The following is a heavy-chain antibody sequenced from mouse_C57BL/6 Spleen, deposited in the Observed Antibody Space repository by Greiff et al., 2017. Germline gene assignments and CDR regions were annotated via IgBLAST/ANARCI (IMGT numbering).Heavy chain of an antibody. CDR1: GYTFTSYW. D-gene: IGHD2-1*01. CDR2: INPSNGGT. CDR3: ARRGGNYEAMDY. V-gene: IGHV1-53*01. Sequence: QQSGTEPVQPGASVTLSCKASGYTFTSYWLHWVKQRPGQGLEWIGNINPSNGGTNYNEKFKSKATLTVDKSSSTAYMQLSSLTSEDSAVYYCARRGGNYEAMDYWGQGTSVTVSS. J-gene: IGHJ4*01.